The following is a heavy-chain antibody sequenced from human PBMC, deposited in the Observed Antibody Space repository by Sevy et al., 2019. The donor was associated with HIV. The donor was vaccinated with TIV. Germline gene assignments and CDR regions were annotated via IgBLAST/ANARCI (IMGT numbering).Heavy chain of an antibody. CDR1: GFTFSKYS. V-gene: IGHV3-23*01. D-gene: IGHD2-8*01. Sequence: HQRGSLRLSCAASGFTFSKYSMSWVRQPPGKGLEWVSTLSFGCGEINYADSVKGRFTISRDNSKSSVYLQMNNLRPEDTAVYYCAREGCTKPHDYWGQGTLVTVSS. J-gene: IGHJ4*02. CDR2: LSFGCGEI. CDR3: AREGCTKPHDY.